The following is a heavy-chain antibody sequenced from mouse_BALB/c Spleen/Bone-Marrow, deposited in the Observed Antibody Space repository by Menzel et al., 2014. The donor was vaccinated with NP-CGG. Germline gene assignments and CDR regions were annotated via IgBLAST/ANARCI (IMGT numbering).Heavy chain of an antibody. CDR3: ARDSFLITRALDY. J-gene: IGHJ4*01. CDR1: GFSLTGYG. D-gene: IGHD2-4*01. CDR2: IWGDGST. V-gene: IGHV2-6-7*01. Sequence: VQLVESGPGLVAPSQSLSITCTVSGFSLTGYGVSWVRQPPGKGLEWLGMIWGDGSTDYNSALKSRLSINKDNSKSQVFLKMNSLQTDDTARYYCARDSFLITRALDYWGQRTSVTVSS.